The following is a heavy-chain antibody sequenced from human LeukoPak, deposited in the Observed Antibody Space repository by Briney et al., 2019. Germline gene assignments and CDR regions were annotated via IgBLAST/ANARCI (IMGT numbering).Heavy chain of an antibody. Sequence: ASVTVSCKASGYTFISYGITWVRQAPGQGLEWMGWISLNSGNTGYAQNFQGRLTVTRDTSINTAYMELSTLRSEDTAIYYCARVTGSIDYWGQGTLVTVSS. D-gene: IGHD1-26*01. CDR3: ARVTGSIDY. V-gene: IGHV1-8*01. CDR2: ISLNSGNT. J-gene: IGHJ4*02. CDR1: GYTFISYG.